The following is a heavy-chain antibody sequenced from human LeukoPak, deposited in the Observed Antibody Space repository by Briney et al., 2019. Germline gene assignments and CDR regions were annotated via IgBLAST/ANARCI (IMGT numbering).Heavy chain of an antibody. V-gene: IGHV4-4*02. CDR1: GGSVTSTNW. Sequence: SETLSLTCDVSGGSVTSTNWWTWFRQPPGKGLEWIGEVLLDGRTNYNPSLKSRLVMSADLPENHISLKLTSVTAADTAVYYCAREGGFYRPLDYSGQGTLVTVSS. D-gene: IGHD6-25*01. CDR3: AREGGFYRPLDY. CDR2: VLLDGRT. J-gene: IGHJ4*02.